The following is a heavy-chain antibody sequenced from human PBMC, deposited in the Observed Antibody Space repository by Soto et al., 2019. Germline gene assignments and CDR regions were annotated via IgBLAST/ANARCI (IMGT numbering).Heavy chain of an antibody. Sequence: QVQLVESGGGVVQPGRSLRLSCAASGFTFSSFAINWVRQAPGKGLEWVSRISYDGSNKYYADSVKGRFTISRDNSKNTLYLQMNSLRAEDTAVYYCARAYDSSMNYFDYWGQGTLVTVSS. J-gene: IGHJ4*02. V-gene: IGHV3-30-3*01. CDR1: GFTFSSFA. CDR3: ARAYDSSMNYFDY. D-gene: IGHD3-22*01. CDR2: ISYDGSNK.